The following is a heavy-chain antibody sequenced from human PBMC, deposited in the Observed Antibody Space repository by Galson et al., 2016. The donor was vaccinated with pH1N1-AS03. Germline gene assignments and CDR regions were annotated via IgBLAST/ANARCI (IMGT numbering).Heavy chain of an antibody. V-gene: IGHV2-5*01. CDR2: IYWNDDE. CDR3: AQRDCSSAACFAGSTTMGDAFGS. CDR1: GFSLRISAEG. Sequence: PALVKPPQTLALSCTFSGFSLRISAEGVGWIRQPPGKALEWLGTIYWNDDERYSPSLKSRLTITKDTSKNQVVLTMTNMDPEDTATYYCAQRDCSSAACFAGSTTMGDAFGSWGQGSLVTVSP. D-gene: IGHD2-2*01. J-gene: IGHJ5*02.